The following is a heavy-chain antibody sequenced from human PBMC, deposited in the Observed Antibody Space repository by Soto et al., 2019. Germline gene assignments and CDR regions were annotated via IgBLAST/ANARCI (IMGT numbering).Heavy chain of an antibody. J-gene: IGHJ3*02. CDR2: IYWNDDK. V-gene: IGHV2-5*01. CDR1: GFSLSTSGVG. CDR3: AHRVYDSSGYYVPDAFDI. D-gene: IGHD3-22*01. Sequence: QITLKESGPTLVKPTQTLTLTCTFSGFSLSTSGVGVGWIRQPPGKALEWLAFIYWNDDKRYSPSLKSRLTITKDTSKNQVVLTMTNMDPVDTATYYCAHRVYDSSGYYVPDAFDIWGQGTMVTVSS.